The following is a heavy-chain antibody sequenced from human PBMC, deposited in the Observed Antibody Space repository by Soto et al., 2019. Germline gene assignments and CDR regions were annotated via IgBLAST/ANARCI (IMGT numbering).Heavy chain of an antibody. CDR3: AREGPYYYGMDV. CDR2: IDYSGST. V-gene: IGHV4-30-4*01. CDR1: GGSITNTDYY. Sequence: SETLSLTCSVSGGSITNTDYYWNWMRQSPGKGLEWIGSIDYSGSTYYNPSLKSRVIISADTSKNLFSLKLRSVTAADTALYFCAREGPYYYGMDVGGHGTTVTVSS. J-gene: IGHJ6*02.